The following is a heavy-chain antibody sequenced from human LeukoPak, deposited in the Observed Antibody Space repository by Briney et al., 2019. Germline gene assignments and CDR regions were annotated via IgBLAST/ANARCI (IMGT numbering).Heavy chain of an antibody. D-gene: IGHD6-13*01. Sequence: SQTLSLTCAISGDSVSSNSAAWNWIRQSPSRGLEWLGRTYYRSKWYNDYAVSVKSRITINPDTSKNQFSLKLSSVTAADTAVYYCARRNSSSWYHTTCYYYGMDVWGQRTTVTVSS. J-gene: IGHJ6*02. CDR1: GDSVSSNSAA. CDR2: TYYRSKWYN. CDR3: ARRNSSSWYHTTCYYYGMDV. V-gene: IGHV6-1*01.